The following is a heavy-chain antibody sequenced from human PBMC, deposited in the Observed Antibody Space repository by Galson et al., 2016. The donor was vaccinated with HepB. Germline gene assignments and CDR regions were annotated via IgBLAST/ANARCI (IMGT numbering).Heavy chain of an antibody. CDR1: GGSVNRGSYY. Sequence: LSLTCSVSGGSVNRGSYYWSWVRQSPGKGLEWIGNIDHSGSTSYNPSLWSRVSITRDTSENNIALRLTSLTAADTAMYYCARGETTVAVFPLDYWGQGTPVTVSS. V-gene: IGHV4-31*03. D-gene: IGHD4-23*01. CDR2: IDHSGST. CDR3: ARGETTVAVFPLDY. J-gene: IGHJ4*02.